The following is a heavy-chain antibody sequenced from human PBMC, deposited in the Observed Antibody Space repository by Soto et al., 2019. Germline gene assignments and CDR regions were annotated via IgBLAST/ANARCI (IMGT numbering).Heavy chain of an antibody. CDR3: AKDRYLDHDSRGYLFDN. CDR1: GFTFNIYA. D-gene: IGHD3-22*01. V-gene: IGHV3-23*01. J-gene: IGHJ4*02. CDR2: ISRYGDFT. Sequence: VQLLESGGDLIQPGGSLRLSCAASGFTFNIYAMTWVRQAPGKGLEWVSAISRYGDFTYYADSVEGRFTISRDNTKNTRYLQMNGLRAVGTAVYYCAKDRYLDHDSRGYLFDNWGQGTLVTVSS.